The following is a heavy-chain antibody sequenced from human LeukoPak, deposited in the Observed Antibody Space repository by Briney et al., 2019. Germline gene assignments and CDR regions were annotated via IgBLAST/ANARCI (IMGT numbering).Heavy chain of an antibody. CDR2: INPSGGST. Sequence: GASVKVSCKASGYAFTSYYMHWVRQAPGQGLEWMGIINPSGGSTSYAQKFQGRVTMTRDTSTSTVYMELSSLRSEDTAVYYCARDWQQQPERDLHLHRYYYYYMDVWGKGTTVTISS. V-gene: IGHV1-46*03. CDR1: GYAFTSYY. J-gene: IGHJ6*03. CDR3: ARDWQQQPERDLHLHRYYYYYMDV. D-gene: IGHD6-13*01.